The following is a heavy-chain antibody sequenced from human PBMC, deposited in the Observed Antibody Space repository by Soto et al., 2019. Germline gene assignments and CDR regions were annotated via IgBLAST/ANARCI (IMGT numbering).Heavy chain of an antibody. J-gene: IGHJ4*02. Sequence: ASVKVSCKASGGTFSSYTISWVRQAPGQGLEWMGRIIPILGIANYAQKFQGRVTITADKSTSTAYMELSSLRSEDTAVYYCARDPLGYDFEDRLGYFDYWGQGTLVTVSS. CDR1: GGTFSSYT. V-gene: IGHV1-69*04. D-gene: IGHD5-12*01. CDR3: ARDPLGYDFEDRLGYFDY. CDR2: IIPILGIA.